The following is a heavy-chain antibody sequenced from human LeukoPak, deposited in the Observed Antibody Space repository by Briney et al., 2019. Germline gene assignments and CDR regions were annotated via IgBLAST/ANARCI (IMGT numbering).Heavy chain of an antibody. D-gene: IGHD1-14*01. CDR3: ARGNIRATYY. Sequence: KPSETLSLTCAVYGGSFSGYYWSWIRQPPGKGLEWIGEINHSGSTNYNPSLKSRVTISVDTSKNQFSLKLSSVTAADTAVYYCARGNIRATYYWGQGTLVTVSS. V-gene: IGHV4-34*01. CDR2: INHSGST. CDR1: GGSFSGYY. J-gene: IGHJ4*02.